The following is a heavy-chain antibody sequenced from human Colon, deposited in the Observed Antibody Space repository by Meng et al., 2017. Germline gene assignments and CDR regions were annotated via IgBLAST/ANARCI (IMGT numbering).Heavy chain of an antibody. CDR1: GFSFSNYG. CDR2: ISYDGREE. V-gene: IGHV3-30*05. Sequence: GESLKISCVASGFSFSNYGMHWVRQAPGKGQECVAFISYDGREEYYADSVKGRFSVSRDNSKNTLDLQMGSLRPEDTAFYYCARDHFFENSRYYRSLTLPGDWGQGTLVTVSS. CDR3: ARDHFFENSRYYRSLTLPGD. J-gene: IGHJ4*02. D-gene: IGHD3-22*01.